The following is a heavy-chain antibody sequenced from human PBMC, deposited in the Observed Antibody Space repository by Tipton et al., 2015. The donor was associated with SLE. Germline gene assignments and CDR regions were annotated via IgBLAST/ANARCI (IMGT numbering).Heavy chain of an antibody. CDR1: GFIYSGYA. Sequence: SLRLSCAASGFIYSGYAMHWVRQAPGKGLEWVAFIRAEGSNKDYAASVKGRFTISRDNSKNTLYLQMNRLRVEDTAVYYCAGGTGAYFDHWGQGTLVTASS. J-gene: IGHJ4*02. CDR2: IRAEGSNK. CDR3: AGGTGAYFDH. V-gene: IGHV3-30*02. D-gene: IGHD3-16*01.